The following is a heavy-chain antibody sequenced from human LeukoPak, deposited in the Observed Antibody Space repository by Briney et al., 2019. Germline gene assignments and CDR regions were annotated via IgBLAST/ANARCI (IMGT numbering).Heavy chain of an antibody. CDR2: IYYSGST. J-gene: IGHJ4*02. CDR1: GGSISSSSYY. Sequence: SETLSLTCTVSGGSISSSSYYWGWIRQPPGKGLEWIGSIYYSGSTYYNPSLKSRVTISVDTSKNQFSLKLSSVTAADTAVYYCARVAREKYSSSYVFDYWGQGTLVTVSS. D-gene: IGHD6-6*01. CDR3: ARVAREKYSSSYVFDY. V-gene: IGHV4-39*07.